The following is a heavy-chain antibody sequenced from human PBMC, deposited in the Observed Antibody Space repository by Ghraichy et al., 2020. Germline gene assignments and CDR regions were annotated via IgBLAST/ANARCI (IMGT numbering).Heavy chain of an antibody. CDR1: GFTFSSYG. D-gene: IGHD6-6*01. J-gene: IGHJ6*03. CDR2: ISYDGSNK. CDR3: AKGGREQLVLFDYYYYMDV. V-gene: IGHV3-30*18. Sequence: GESLNISCAASGFTFSSYGMHWVRQAPGKGLEWVAVISYDGSNKYYADSVKGRFTISRDNSKNTLYLQMNSLRAEDTAVYYCAKGGREQLVLFDYYYYMDVWGKGTTVTVSS.